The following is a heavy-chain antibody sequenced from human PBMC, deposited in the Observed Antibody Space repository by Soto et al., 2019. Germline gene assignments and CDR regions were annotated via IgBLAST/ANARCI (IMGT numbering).Heavy chain of an antibody. J-gene: IGHJ3*02. CDR3: ARVRDSSGWPPSGAFDI. CDR1: GFTVSSNY. CDR2: IYSGGST. D-gene: IGHD6-19*01. Sequence: PGGSLRLSCAASGFTVSSNYMSWVRQAPGKGLEWVSVIYSGGSTYYADSVKGRFTISRDNSKNTLYLQMNSLRAEDTAVYYCARVRDSSGWPPSGAFDIWGKGTMVTVAS. V-gene: IGHV3-53*01.